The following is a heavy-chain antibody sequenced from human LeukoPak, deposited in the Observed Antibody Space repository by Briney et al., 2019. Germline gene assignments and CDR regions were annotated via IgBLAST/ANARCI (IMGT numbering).Heavy chain of an antibody. Sequence: GGSLRLSCAASGFTFSSYDMHWVRQATGKGLEWVSAIGTAGDTYYPGSVKGRFTISRENAKNSLYLQMNSLRAGDTAVYYCARAVPGLGAFDIWGQGTMVTVSS. CDR1: GFTFSSYD. J-gene: IGHJ3*02. D-gene: IGHD6-6*01. CDR2: IGTAGDT. V-gene: IGHV3-13*01. CDR3: ARAVPGLGAFDI.